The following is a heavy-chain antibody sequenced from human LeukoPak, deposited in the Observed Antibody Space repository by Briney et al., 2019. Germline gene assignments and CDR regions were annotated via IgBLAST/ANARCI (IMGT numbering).Heavy chain of an antibody. J-gene: IGHJ4*02. CDR3: GRVQVPAAYDY. CDR1: GFTFSDYY. Sequence: GGSLRLSCAASGFTFSDYYMSWIRQAPGKGLEWVSYISSSSSYTNYADSVKGRFTISRDNAKNSLYLQMNSLRAEDTAVYYCGRVQVPAAYDYWGQGTLVTVSS. CDR2: ISSSSSYT. V-gene: IGHV3-11*06. D-gene: IGHD2-2*01.